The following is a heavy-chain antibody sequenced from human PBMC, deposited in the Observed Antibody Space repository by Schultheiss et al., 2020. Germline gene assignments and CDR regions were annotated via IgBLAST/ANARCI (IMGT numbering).Heavy chain of an antibody. Sequence: ASVKVSCKASGYTFTGYYMHWVRQAPGQGLEWMGWMNPNSGNTGYAQKFQGRVTMTRDTSTSTVYMELSSLRSDDTAVYYCARLVGATSKFDYWGQGTLVTVSS. D-gene: IGHD1-26*01. V-gene: IGHV1-2*02. CDR3: ARLVGATSKFDY. J-gene: IGHJ4*02. CDR1: GYTFTGYY. CDR2: MNPNSGNT.